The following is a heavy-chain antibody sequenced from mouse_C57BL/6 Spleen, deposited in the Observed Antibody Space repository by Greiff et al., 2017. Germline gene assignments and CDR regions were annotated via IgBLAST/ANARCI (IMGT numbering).Heavy chain of an antibody. Sequence: VQLQQSGAELVKPGASVKISCKASGYAFSSYWMNWVKQRPGKGLEWIGQIYPGDGDTNYNGKFKGKATLTADKSSSTAYMQLSSLTSEDSAVYFCARGQLRLRPYYFDYWGQGTTLTVSS. D-gene: IGHD3-2*02. V-gene: IGHV1-80*01. CDR3: ARGQLRLRPYYFDY. J-gene: IGHJ2*01. CDR2: IYPGDGDT. CDR1: GYAFSSYW.